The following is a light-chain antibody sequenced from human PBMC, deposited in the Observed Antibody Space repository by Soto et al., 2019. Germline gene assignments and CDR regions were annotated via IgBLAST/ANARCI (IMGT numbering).Light chain of an antibody. Sequence: QSALTQPPSASGSPGRSVTISCTGSSSDVGGYNYVSWYQQHPGKAPKLMIYEVSRRPSGVPDRFSGSKSGNTASLTVSGLQAEDEADYYCSSYAGSNNYVFGPGTQLTVL. CDR1: SSDVGGYNY. V-gene: IGLV2-8*01. CDR3: SSYAGSNNYV. J-gene: IGLJ7*01. CDR2: EVS.